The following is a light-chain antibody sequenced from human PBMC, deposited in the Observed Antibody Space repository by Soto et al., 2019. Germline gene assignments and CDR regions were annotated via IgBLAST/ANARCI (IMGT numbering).Light chain of an antibody. CDR1: SSNIGSNT. Sequence: QSVLTQPPSASGTPGQRVTISCSGSSSNIGSNTVNWYQQLPGTAPKLVIYANDQRPSGVPPRFSGSRSGTSAYLAISGLHSEDEADYYCAAWDDSLNGRVVFGGGTKLTVL. J-gene: IGLJ2*01. V-gene: IGLV1-44*01. CDR2: AND. CDR3: AAWDDSLNGRVV.